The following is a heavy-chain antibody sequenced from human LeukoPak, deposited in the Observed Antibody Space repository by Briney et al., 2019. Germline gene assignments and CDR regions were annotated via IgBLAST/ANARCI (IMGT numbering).Heavy chain of an antibody. J-gene: IGHJ4*02. CDR3: GRAGWVSNAVAVL. V-gene: IGHV3-23*01. CDR2: LRGDGET. Sequence: QAGGSLRLSCAASGFTFSNYAMSWVRQAPAGGLEWVSSLRGDGETFYADSVKGRFTLSRDDSRNTVYLQLNNLRVEDTAVYYCGRAGWVSNAVAVLGGEGPLVTVSS. CDR1: GFTFSNYA. D-gene: IGHD4-23*01.